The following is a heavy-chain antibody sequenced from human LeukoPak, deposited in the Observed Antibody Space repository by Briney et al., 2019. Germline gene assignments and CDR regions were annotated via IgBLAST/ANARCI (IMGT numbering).Heavy chain of an antibody. J-gene: IGHJ4*02. CDR2: INKDGSEI. V-gene: IGHV3-7*01. CDR1: GFTFSNYW. CDR3: ARDKVTY. Sequence: GGSLRLSCAASGFTFSNYWMSWVRQAPGKGLEWVAHINKDGSEIYYVDSVKGRFTISRDNAKSSLTLQMNSLRVEDTAVYYCARDKVTYWGQGILVTVSS.